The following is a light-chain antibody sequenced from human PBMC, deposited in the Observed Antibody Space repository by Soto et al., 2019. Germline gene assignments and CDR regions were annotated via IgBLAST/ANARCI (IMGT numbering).Light chain of an antibody. CDR1: QSVTSNY. CDR2: VVS. V-gene: IGKV3-20*01. Sequence: EVVLTQSPGALSLSPGERATLSCRASQSVTSNYLAWYQQKSGQAPRLLIYVVSSRATGIPDRFSGSGSGTDFTPTSSRMEAEDFAVYSCQQYGGTPFTFGPGTKVDI. CDR3: QQYGGTPFT. J-gene: IGKJ3*01.